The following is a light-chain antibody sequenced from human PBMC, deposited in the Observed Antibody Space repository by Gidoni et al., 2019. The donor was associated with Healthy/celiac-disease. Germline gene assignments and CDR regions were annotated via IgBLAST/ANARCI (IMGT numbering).Light chain of an antibody. Sequence: DIQMTQSPSSLSASVGDRVTITCQASQDISNYLNWYQQKPGKAHKLLIYDASNLETGVPSRFSGSGSVTDFTFTISRLQPEDIATYYCQQYDNLPRTFGQGTKVEIK. CDR2: DAS. CDR3: QQYDNLPRT. V-gene: IGKV1-33*01. J-gene: IGKJ1*01. CDR1: QDISNY.